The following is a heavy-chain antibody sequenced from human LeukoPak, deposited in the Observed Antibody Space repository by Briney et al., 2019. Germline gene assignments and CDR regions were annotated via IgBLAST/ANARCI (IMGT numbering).Heavy chain of an antibody. Sequence: GGSLRLSCAASGLTFSSYSMNWVRQAPGKGLEWVSSISSSSSYIYYADSVKGRFTISRDNAKNSLYLQMNSLRAEDTAVYYCARESGGGDFPSWGQGTMVTVSS. CDR2: ISSSSSYI. CDR1: GLTFSSYS. D-gene: IGHD2-21*01. CDR3: ARESGGGDFPS. V-gene: IGHV3-21*01. J-gene: IGHJ3*01.